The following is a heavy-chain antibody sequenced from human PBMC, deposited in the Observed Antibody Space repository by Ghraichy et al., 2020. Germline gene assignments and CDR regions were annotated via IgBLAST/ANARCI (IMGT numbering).Heavy chain of an antibody. CDR1: GFTFRTYS. Sequence: GGSLRLSCAASGFTFRTYSMTWVRQTPGKGLEWISYIHYTSSLIYYADSVKGRFTISRDTAKSSLYLQMNSLRAEDTAVYYCARDSGRAGADDYGGQGTVVTVSS. J-gene: IGHJ4*02. D-gene: IGHD4/OR15-4a*01. CDR3: ARDSGRAGADDY. CDR2: IHYTSSLI. V-gene: IGHV3-48*01.